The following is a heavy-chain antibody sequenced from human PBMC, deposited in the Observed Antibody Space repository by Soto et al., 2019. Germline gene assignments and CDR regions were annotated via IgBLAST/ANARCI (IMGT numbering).Heavy chain of an antibody. CDR1: GGTFSSYA. D-gene: IGHD4-17*01. CDR2: IIPIFGTA. J-gene: IGHJ6*01. CDR3: AREGRTTMTTGSFYYGMDV. V-gene: IGHV1-69*13. Sequence: ASVKVSCKASGGTFSSYAISWVRQAPGQGLEWMGGIIPIFGTANYAQKFQGRVTITADESTSTAYMELSSLRSEDTAVYYCAREGRTTMTTGSFYYGMDVREQGTKVTVSS.